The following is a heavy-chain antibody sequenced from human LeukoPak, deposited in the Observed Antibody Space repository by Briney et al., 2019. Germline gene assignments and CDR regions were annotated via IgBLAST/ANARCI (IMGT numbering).Heavy chain of an antibody. J-gene: IGHJ4*02. Sequence: SETLSLTCAVYGGSFSGYYWSWIRQPPGKGQEWIGEINHSGSTNYNPSLKSRVTISVDTSKNQFSLKLSSVTAADTAVYYCARVLGAATIWARRVFDDWGQGTLVTVSS. CDR3: ARVLGAATIWARRVFDD. D-gene: IGHD2-15*01. CDR1: GGSFSGYY. CDR2: INHSGST. V-gene: IGHV4-34*01.